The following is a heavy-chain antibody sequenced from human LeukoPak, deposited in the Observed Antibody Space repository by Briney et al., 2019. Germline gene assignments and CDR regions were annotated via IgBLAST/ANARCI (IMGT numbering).Heavy chain of an antibody. CDR3: ARDGGGFDY. V-gene: IGHV3-7*01. Sequence: GGSLRLSCAASGFTFSSYWMSWVRQAPGKGLEWVANIKQDGSEKNYVDSVKGRFTISRDNAKNSLYLQMNSLRGDDTAVYYCARDGGGFDYWGQGTLVTVSS. CDR2: IKQDGSEK. J-gene: IGHJ4*02. CDR1: GFTFSSYW. D-gene: IGHD3-16*01.